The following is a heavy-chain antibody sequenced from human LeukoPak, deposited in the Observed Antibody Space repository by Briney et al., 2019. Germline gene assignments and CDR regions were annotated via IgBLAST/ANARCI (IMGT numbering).Heavy chain of an antibody. J-gene: IGHJ6*03. CDR2: IYTSGST. CDR3: ARESGLLWFGELVYYMDV. CDR1: GGSISSGSYY. D-gene: IGHD3-10*01. V-gene: IGHV4-61*02. Sequence: SETLSLTCTVSGGSISSGSYYWSWIRQPAGKGLEWIGRIYTSGSTNYNPSLKSRVTISVDTSKNQISLKLSSVTAADTAVYYCARESGLLWFGELVYYMDVWGKGTTVTVSS.